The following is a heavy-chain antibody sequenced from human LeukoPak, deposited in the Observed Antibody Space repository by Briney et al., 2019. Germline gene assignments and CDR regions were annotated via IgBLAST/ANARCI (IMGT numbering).Heavy chain of an antibody. CDR1: GGSISSSSYY. Sequence: SETLSLTCTVSGGSISSSSYYWGWIRQPPGKGLEWIGSIYYSGSTYYNPSLKSRVTISVDTSKNQFSLKLSSVTAADTAVYYCAWSYCSSTSCYTNYFDYWGQGTLVTVSS. CDR2: IYYSGST. J-gene: IGHJ4*02. D-gene: IGHD2-2*02. V-gene: IGHV4-39*01. CDR3: AWSYCSSTSCYTNYFDY.